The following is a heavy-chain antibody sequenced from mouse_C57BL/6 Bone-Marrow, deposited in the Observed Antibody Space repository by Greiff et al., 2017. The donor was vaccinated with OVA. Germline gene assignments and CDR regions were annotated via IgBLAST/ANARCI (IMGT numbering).Heavy chain of an antibody. CDR1: GYTFTSYG. Sequence: QVHVKQSGAELARPGASVKLSCKASGYTFTSYGISWVKQRTGQGLEWIGEIYPRSGNTYYNEKFKGKATLTADTSSSTAYMELRSLTSEDSAVYFCARLGGSPFAYWGQGTLVTVSA. J-gene: IGHJ3*01. CDR2: IYPRSGNT. D-gene: IGHD1-1*01. CDR3: ARLGGSPFAY. V-gene: IGHV1-81*01.